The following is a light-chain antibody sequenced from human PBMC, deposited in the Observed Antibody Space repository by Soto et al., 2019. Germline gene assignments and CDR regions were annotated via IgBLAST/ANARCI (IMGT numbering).Light chain of an antibody. CDR2: GAS. CDR1: QNIGNK. V-gene: IGKV3-20*01. CDR3: QQFGTTLT. J-gene: IGKJ4*01. Sequence: IGITQSPCTLSVSQGERATLSCRASQNIGNKVGWYQQRPGQAPRLLIHGASKRATGIPDRFSGRGSGTDFTLTISRLEPEDFAVYFCQQFGTTLTFGGGTKVDIK.